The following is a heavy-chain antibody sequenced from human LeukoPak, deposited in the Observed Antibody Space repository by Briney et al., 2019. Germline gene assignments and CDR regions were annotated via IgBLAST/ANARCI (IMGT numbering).Heavy chain of an antibody. Sequence: GGSLRLSCAASGFTVSSNYMSWVRQAPGKGLEWVALISYDGRNKYYADSVKGRFTISRDDSKNTLYLQMNSLRAEDTAMYYCTIFVNWGQGTLVTVSS. D-gene: IGHD2/OR15-2a*01. CDR3: TIFVN. J-gene: IGHJ4*02. V-gene: IGHV3-30*03. CDR1: GFTVSSNY. CDR2: ISYDGRNK.